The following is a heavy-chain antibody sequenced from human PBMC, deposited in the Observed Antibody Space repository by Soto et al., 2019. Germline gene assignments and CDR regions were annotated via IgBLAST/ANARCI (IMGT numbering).Heavy chain of an antibody. V-gene: IGHV1-18*01. D-gene: IGHD3-10*01. CDR1: GYTFFTYD. J-gene: IGHJ5*02. CDR3: AREISAGFGEPWLDP. CDR2: ISTYSGDT. Sequence: ASVKVSCKASGYTFFTYDISWVRQAPGQGLEWMGWISTYSGDTKYAQKFQGRVTMTTDTSTTTAYLELRSLSADDTAVYYCAREISAGFGEPWLDPWGQGTLVTVSS.